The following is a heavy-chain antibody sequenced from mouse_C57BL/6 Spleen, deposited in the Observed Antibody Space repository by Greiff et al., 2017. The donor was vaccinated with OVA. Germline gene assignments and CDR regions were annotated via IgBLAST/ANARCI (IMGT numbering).Heavy chain of an antibody. V-gene: IGHV1-55*01. J-gene: IGHJ4*01. D-gene: IGHD2-14*01. Sequence: QVQLQQPGAELVKPGASVKMSCKASGYTFTSYWITWVKQRPGQGLEWIGDIYPGSGSTNYNEKFKSKATLTVDTSSSTAYMQLSSLTSEDSAVYYCARGGVRPGAMDYWGQGTSVTVSS. CDR2: IYPGSGST. CDR3: ARGGVRPGAMDY. CDR1: GYTFTSYW.